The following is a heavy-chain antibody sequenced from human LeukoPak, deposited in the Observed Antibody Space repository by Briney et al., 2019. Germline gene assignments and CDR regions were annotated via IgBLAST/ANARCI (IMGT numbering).Heavy chain of an antibody. CDR1: GFTTTYS. CDR3: ARPLHKLAPMDV. CDR2: IFQSGSS. V-gene: IGHV4-38-2*02. J-gene: IGHJ6*04. D-gene: IGHD1-1*01. Sequence: SETLSLTCTVSGFTTTYSWGWIRQPPGKGPEWIGTIFQSGSSYYNPSLKSRVTISVDTSRNQFSLKLRSVTAADTAVYYCARPLHKLAPMDVWGKGTTVTISS.